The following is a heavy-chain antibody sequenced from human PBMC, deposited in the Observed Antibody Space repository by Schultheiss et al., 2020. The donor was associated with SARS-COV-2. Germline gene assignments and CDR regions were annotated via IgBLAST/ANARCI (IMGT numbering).Heavy chain of an antibody. V-gene: IGHV4-38-2*01. CDR3: ARRVGATSDAFDI. CDR1: GYSISSGYY. Sequence: SETLSLTCAVSGYSISSGYYWGWIRQPPGKGLEWIGSIYYSGSTYYNPSLKSRVTISVDTSKNQFSLKLSSVTAADTAVYYCARRVGATSDAFDIWGQGTMVTVSS. CDR2: IYYSGST. J-gene: IGHJ3*02. D-gene: IGHD1-26*01.